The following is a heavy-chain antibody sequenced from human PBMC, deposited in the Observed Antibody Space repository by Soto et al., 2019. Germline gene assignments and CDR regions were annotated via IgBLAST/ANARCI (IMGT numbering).Heavy chain of an antibody. CDR3: ARVPTSSGWFHYYGMDV. CDR2: IHNSGST. Sequence: QVQLQESGPGLVKPSETLSLTCSVSGTSISSNYWIWIRQPPGKGLEWIGHIHNSGSTNYNPSLKSRVTISVDTSKNQFSLKLSSVTAADTAVYYCARVPTSSGWFHYYGMDVWGHGTTVTVPS. J-gene: IGHJ6*02. V-gene: IGHV4-59*01. CDR1: GTSISSNY. D-gene: IGHD6-19*01.